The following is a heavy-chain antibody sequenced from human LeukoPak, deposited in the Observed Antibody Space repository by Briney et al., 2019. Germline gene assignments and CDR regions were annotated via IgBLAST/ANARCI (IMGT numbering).Heavy chain of an antibody. CDR2: ISSSSSYT. Sequence: PGGSLRLSCAASGFTFSDYYMSWIRQAPGKGLEWVSYISSSSSYTNYADSVKGRFTISRDNAKNSLYLQMNSLRAEDTAVYYCARVGSPLGRDGYGDAFDIWGQGTMVTVSS. D-gene: IGHD5-24*01. CDR3: ARVGSPLGRDGYGDAFDI. CDR1: GFTFSDYY. J-gene: IGHJ3*02. V-gene: IGHV3-11*06.